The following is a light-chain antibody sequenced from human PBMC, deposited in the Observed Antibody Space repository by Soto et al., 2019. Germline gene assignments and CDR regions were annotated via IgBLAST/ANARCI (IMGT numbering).Light chain of an antibody. CDR1: QGISNF. CDR3: QKYNSATFS. CDR2: AAS. Sequence: DIPMTQSPSSLSASVGDRVTITCRASQGISNFLAWYQQIPGKVPKLLIQAASNLQSGVPSRFSGSGSGTDFTLTISSLQRGDVATYYCQKYNSATFSFGGGTKVEIK. J-gene: IGKJ4*01. V-gene: IGKV1-27*01.